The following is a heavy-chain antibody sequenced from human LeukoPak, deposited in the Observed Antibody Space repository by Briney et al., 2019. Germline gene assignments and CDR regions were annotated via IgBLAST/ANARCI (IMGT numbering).Heavy chain of an antibody. CDR1: GYTFTSYD. D-gene: IGHD3-10*01. V-gene: IGHV1-8*01. CDR2: MNPNSGNT. CDR3: GRVTMVRGVIGKYNWFDP. Sequence: ASVKVSCKASGYTFTSYDINWVRQATGQGLEWMGWMNPNSGNTGYAQKFQGRATMTRNTSISTANMDLRSLRSEDTAVYYCGRVTMVRGVIGKYNWFDPWGQGTLVTVSS. J-gene: IGHJ5*02.